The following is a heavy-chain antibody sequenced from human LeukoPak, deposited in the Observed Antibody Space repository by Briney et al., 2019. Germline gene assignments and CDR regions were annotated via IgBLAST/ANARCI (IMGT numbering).Heavy chain of an antibody. CDR3: ARDIGQQREFGMDV. CDR1: GYSFTGYY. Sequence: ASVKVSCKTSGYSFTGYYIHWVRQAPGQGLEWMGRINPNSGGPNYGQKFQGRVTMTRDMSISTAYMELSRLTSDDTAVYYCARDIGQQREFGMDVWGQGTTVTVSS. V-gene: IGHV1-2*06. J-gene: IGHJ6*02. CDR2: INPNSGGP. D-gene: IGHD6-13*01.